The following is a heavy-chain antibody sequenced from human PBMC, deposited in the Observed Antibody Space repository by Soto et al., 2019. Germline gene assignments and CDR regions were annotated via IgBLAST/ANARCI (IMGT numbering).Heavy chain of an antibody. CDR3: ARQGFGPLHGLVDV. Sequence: PSETLSLTCTVSGGSISSYYWSWIRQPPGKGLEWIGYIYYSGSTNYNTSLKSRVTISVDTSKNQFSLKLSSVTAADTALYYCARQGFGPLHGLVDVWGQGTTVSVSS. CDR2: IYYSGST. CDR1: GGSISSYY. V-gene: IGHV4-59*08. J-gene: IGHJ6*02. D-gene: IGHD3-10*01.